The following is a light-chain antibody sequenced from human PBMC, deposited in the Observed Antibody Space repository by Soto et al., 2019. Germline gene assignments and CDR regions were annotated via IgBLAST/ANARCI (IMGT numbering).Light chain of an antibody. CDR1: QDISNY. Sequence: DIQMTQSPSSLSASVGDRVTITCRASQDISNYLAWYQQKPGKVPKLLIYAASSLQSGVPPRFSGSGSGTDFTLTISSLQPEDFATYYCQNYNSAPYTFGQGTKLDIK. J-gene: IGKJ2*01. V-gene: IGKV1-27*01. CDR2: AAS. CDR3: QNYNSAPYT.